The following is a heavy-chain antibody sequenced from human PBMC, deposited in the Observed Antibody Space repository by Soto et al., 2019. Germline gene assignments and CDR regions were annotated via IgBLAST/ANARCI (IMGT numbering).Heavy chain of an antibody. CDR3: AREEGDTAMVTVFDY. V-gene: IGHV3-33*01. J-gene: IGHJ4*02. CDR1: GFTFSSYG. D-gene: IGHD5-18*01. CDR2: IWYDGSNK. Sequence: GGSLRLSCAASGFTFSSYGMHWVRQAPGKGLEWVAVIWYDGSNKYYADSVKGRFTISRDNSKNTLYLQMNSLRAEDTAVYYCAREEGDTAMVTVFDYWGQGTLVTVSS.